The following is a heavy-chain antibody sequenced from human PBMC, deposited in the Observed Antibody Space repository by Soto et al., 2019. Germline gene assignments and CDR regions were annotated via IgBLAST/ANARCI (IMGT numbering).Heavy chain of an antibody. Sequence: SVKVSCKASGGTFSSYTISWVRQAPGQGLEWMGRIIPILGIANYTQKFQGRVTITADKSTSTAYMELSSLRSEDTAVYYCAREEIVATGDYYYYMDVWGKGTTVTVSS. D-gene: IGHD5-12*01. CDR1: GGTFSSYT. V-gene: IGHV1-69*04. CDR3: AREEIVATGDYYYYMDV. CDR2: IIPILGIA. J-gene: IGHJ6*03.